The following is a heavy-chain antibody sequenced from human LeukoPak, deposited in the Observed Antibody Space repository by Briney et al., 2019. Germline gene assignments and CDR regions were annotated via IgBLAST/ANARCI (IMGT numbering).Heavy chain of an antibody. D-gene: IGHD3-9*01. J-gene: IGHJ4*02. CDR3: ARSHLMTGYYVSDY. Sequence: GASVKVSCKASGYTFTSYGISWVRQAPGQGLEWMGWISAYNGNTNYAQKLQGRVTMTTDTSTSTAYMELRSLRSDDTAVYYCARSHLMTGYYVSDYWGQGTLVTVSS. V-gene: IGHV1-18*04. CDR1: GYTFTSYG. CDR2: ISAYNGNT.